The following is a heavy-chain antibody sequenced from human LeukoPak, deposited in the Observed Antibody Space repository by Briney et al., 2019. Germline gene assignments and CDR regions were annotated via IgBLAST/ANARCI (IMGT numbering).Heavy chain of an antibody. D-gene: IGHD1-26*01. V-gene: IGHV4-61*02. J-gene: IGHJ6*02. Sequence: SQTLSLTCTVSGGSMTSGSYYWNWIRQPAGKGLEWIGRIYDSGSTNYNSSLKSRVTMAIDPSKNQFSLKLSSVTAADTAVYYCAREIRPLRLVGPTRGGIDVWGQGTTVTVSS. CDR1: GGSMTSGSYY. CDR3: AREIRPLRLVGPTRGGIDV. CDR2: IYDSGST.